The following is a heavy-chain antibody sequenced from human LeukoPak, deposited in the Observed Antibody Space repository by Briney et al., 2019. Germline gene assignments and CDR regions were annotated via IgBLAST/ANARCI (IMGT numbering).Heavy chain of an antibody. J-gene: IGHJ4*02. V-gene: IGHV1-18*01. CDR3: AGTYSSYSCNSEFDS. Sequence: ASVKVSCKASGYTFTSYGITWVRQAPGQGLEWMGWVSAYNGNTDYAQKFQGRVTMTTHTSTTTAYMEVTSLISDDTAVYYCAGTYSSYSCNSEFDSWGQGTLVTVSS. D-gene: IGHD2-15*01. CDR2: VSAYNGNT. CDR1: GYTFTSYG.